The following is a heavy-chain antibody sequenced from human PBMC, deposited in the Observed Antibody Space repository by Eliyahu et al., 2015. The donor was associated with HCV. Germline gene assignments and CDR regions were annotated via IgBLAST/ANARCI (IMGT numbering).Heavy chain of an antibody. D-gene: IGHD1-1*01. V-gene: IGHV1-18*01. J-gene: IGHJ4*02. Sequence: QVQVVQSGAEMKRPGASVKVSCKTSGYKFTSYGINWVRQAPGQGLEWMGRISPHNGDTDLGERFKGRVTLTTQTIASTAYLELRNLTSDDTAVYFCSRDQLNWNIALAHWGQGSLITVSS. CDR1: GYKFTSYG. CDR3: SRDQLNWNIALAH. CDR2: ISPHNGDT.